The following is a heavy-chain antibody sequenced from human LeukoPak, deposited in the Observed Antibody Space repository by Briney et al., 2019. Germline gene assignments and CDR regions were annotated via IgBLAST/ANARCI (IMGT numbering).Heavy chain of an antibody. V-gene: IGHV3-23*01. CDR1: GSTFSNYA. CDR3: AKDLHDYGPY. Sequence: GGSLRLSCAASGSTFSNYAMCWVRQAPGKGLEWVSCISGSGDNTYYVDSVKGRFTISRDNSKNTLYLQVNSLRAEDTAIYYCAKDLHDYGPYWGQGTLVTVSS. D-gene: IGHD4/OR15-4a*01. J-gene: IGHJ4*02. CDR2: ISGSGDNT.